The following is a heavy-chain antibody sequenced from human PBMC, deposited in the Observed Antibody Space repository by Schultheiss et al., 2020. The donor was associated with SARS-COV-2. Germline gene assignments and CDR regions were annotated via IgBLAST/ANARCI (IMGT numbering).Heavy chain of an antibody. J-gene: IGHJ4*02. CDR3: ARPLGGFIAVLGY. V-gene: IGHV4-30-2*01. D-gene: IGHD6-19*01. Sequence: LRLSCAVSGGSISSGGYSWSWIRQPPGKGLEWIGYIYHSGSTYYNPSLKSRVTISVDRSKNQFSLKLSSVTAADTAVYYCARPLGGFIAVLGYWGQGTLVTVSS. CDR2: IYHSGST. CDR1: GGSISSGGYS.